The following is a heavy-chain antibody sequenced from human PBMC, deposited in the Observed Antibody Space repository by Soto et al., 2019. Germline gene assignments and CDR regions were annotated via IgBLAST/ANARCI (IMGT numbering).Heavy chain of an antibody. CDR2: IDPSDSYT. J-gene: IGHJ6*02. CDR3: ARXLVSGWPEVYYYYGMDV. CDR1: GYSFTIYW. D-gene: IGHD6-19*01. Sequence: GESLKISCKGSGYSFTIYWISWVRQMPGKGLEWMGRIDPSDSYTNYSPSFQGHVTISADKSISTAYLQWSSLKASDTAMYYCARXLVSGWPEVYYYYGMDVWGLGTTVTVSS. V-gene: IGHV5-10-1*01.